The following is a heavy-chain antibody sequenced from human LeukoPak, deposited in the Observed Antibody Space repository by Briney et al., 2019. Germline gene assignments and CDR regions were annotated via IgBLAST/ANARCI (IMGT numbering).Heavy chain of an antibody. D-gene: IGHD2-15*01. J-gene: IGHJ4*02. CDR1: GFTFSTYA. Sequence: GGSLRLSCAASGFTFSTYAMNWVRQAPGKGLEWVSIISGSGGNTFYADAVKGRFTISRANSINALYLQMTNLRADDTAVYYCAKDPPCSGGTCYGYFESWGQGTLVTVSS. V-gene: IGHV3-23*01. CDR2: ISGSGGNT. CDR3: AKDPPCSGGTCYGYFES.